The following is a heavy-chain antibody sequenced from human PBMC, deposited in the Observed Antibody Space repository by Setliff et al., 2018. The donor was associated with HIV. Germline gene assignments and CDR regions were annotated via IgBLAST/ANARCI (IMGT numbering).Heavy chain of an antibody. CDR1: GDSISSGGFY. Sequence: PSETLSLTCTVSGDSISSGGFYCNWFRQYPEKGLEWIGWIHYSGRTNFNPSLRSRATISFDTSKNQFSLNLTSVTAADTAVYYCARHSDIAPRRTYFDYWGQGTLVTVTS. V-gene: IGHV4-31*03. D-gene: IGHD6-6*01. CDR3: ARHSDIAPRRTYFDY. CDR2: IHYSGRT. J-gene: IGHJ4*02.